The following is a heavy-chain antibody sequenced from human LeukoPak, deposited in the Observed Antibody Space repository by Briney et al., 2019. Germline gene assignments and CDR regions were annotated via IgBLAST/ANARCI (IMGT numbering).Heavy chain of an antibody. CDR1: GFTVSSNY. D-gene: IGHD6-25*01. Sequence: GGSLRLSCVASGFTVSSNYMIWVRQAPGKGLEWVSLIYAGGTTYYADSVKGRFTISRDISKNTLYLQMNYLRAEDSAVYYCARDPAATDAFDLWGQGTMVTVSS. CDR2: IYAGGTT. V-gene: IGHV3-53*01. J-gene: IGHJ3*01. CDR3: ARDPAATDAFDL.